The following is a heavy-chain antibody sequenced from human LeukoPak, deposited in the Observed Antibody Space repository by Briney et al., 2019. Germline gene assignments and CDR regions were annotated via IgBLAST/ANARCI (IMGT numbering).Heavy chain of an antibody. CDR2: ISGGGHT. CDR3: AGRGSGYYYGMNV. Sequence: GGSLRLSCAASGFTLSRYAMRGVPQAPGKGLECVSIISGGGHTFSAGSVRGRFTISRDTSKNTLYLQMNSLRAEDTAVYYCAGRGSGYYYGMNVWGQGTTVTVSS. CDR1: GFTLSRYA. D-gene: IGHD3-10*01. J-gene: IGHJ6*02. V-gene: IGHV3-66*01.